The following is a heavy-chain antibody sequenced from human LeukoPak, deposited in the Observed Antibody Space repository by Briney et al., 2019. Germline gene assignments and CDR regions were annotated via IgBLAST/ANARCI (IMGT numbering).Heavy chain of an antibody. V-gene: IGHV4-4*07. CDR3: ARGLWFGDENPPYFDY. CDR2: IYTSGST. CDR1: GGSISSYY. Sequence: SETLSLTCTVSGGSISSYYWSWIRQPAGKGLEWIGRIYTSGSTNYNPSLKSRVTISVDTSKNQFSLRLISVTAADTAVYYCARGLWFGDENPPYFDYWGQGTLVTVSS. D-gene: IGHD3-10*01. J-gene: IGHJ4*02.